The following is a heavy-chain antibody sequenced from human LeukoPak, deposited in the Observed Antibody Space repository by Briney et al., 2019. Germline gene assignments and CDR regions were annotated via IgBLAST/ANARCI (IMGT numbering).Heavy chain of an antibody. V-gene: IGHV1-69*13. CDR1: GGTFSSYA. CDR2: IIPIFGTA. Sequence: GASVKVSCKASGGTFSSYAISWVRQAPGQGLEWMGGIIPIFGTANYAQKFQGRVTVTADESTSTAYMELSSLRSEDTAVYYCARGVGDYYYMDVWGKGTTVTVSS. J-gene: IGHJ6*03. CDR3: ARGVGDYYYMDV. D-gene: IGHD1-26*01.